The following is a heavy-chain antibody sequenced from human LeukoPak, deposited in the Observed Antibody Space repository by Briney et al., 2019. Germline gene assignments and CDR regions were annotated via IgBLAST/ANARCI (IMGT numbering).Heavy chain of an antibody. J-gene: IGHJ4*02. CDR2: ISSSGSTI. Sequence: GGSLRLSCAASGFTFSSYEMNWVRQAPGKGLKWVSYISSSGSTIYYADSVKGRFTISRDNAKNSLYLQMNSLRAEDTAVYYCAREARGFDYWGQGTLVTVSS. D-gene: IGHD6-6*01. CDR1: GFTFSSYE. V-gene: IGHV3-48*03. CDR3: AREARGFDY.